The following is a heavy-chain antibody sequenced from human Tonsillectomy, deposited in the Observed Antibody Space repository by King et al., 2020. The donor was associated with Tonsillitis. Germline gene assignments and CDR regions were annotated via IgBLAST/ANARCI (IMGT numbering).Heavy chain of an antibody. Sequence: QLQESGPGLVKPSETLSLTCNVSGGSISGQYWSWIRQPPGKGLEWIGYVYNSGSTNYNPSLKSRVTMSADTSKNQVSLRVSSMTAADTAVYYCARGGQMLGGLGCWGQGALVTVSS. CDR1: GGSISGQY. CDR2: VYNSGST. V-gene: IGHV4-59*11. D-gene: IGHD3-16*01. CDR3: ARGGQMLGGLGC. J-gene: IGHJ4*02.